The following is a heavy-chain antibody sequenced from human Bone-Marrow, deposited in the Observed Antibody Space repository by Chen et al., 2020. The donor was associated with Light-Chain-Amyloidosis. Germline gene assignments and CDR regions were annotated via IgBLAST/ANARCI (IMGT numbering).Heavy chain of an antibody. CDR2: IRYDGSNK. CDR3: AKSDRPPSLYYYYYYMDV. V-gene: IGHV3-30*02. Sequence: QVQLVESGGGVVQPGGSLRLSCAASGFTFSSYGMHWVRQAPGKGLEWVAFIRYDGSNKYYADSVKGRFTISRDNSKNTLYLRMNSLRAEDTAVYYCAKSDRPPSLYYYYYYMDVLGKGTTVTVSS. D-gene: IGHD6-6*01. J-gene: IGHJ6*03. CDR1: GFTFSSYG.